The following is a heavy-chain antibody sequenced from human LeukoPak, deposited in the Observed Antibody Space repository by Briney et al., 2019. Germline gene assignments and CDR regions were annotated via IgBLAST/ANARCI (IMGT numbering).Heavy chain of an antibody. D-gene: IGHD3-3*01. CDR1: GATFNDYA. Sequence: SVKVSCKASGATFNDYALNWVRQAPGQGLEWMGVFIPILDTANSTQKFQDRVTITADISTNTAYMELSSLRSEDTAVYFCAGIPVFGVILHQEPVWGKGTTVTVSS. J-gene: IGHJ6*04. V-gene: IGHV1-69*10. CDR2: FIPILDTA. CDR3: AGIPVFGVILHQEPV.